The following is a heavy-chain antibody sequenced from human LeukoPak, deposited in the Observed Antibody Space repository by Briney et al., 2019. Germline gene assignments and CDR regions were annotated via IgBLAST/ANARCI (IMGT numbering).Heavy chain of an antibody. J-gene: IGHJ4*02. CDR3: ARTDSSGYPHIDY. Sequence: SETLSLTCTVSGGSISSYYWSWIRQPPGKGLEWIGYIYYSGSTNYNPSLKSRVTISVDTSKNQFSLKLSSVTAADTAVYYCARTDSSGYPHIDYWGQGTLVTVSS. D-gene: IGHD3-22*01. CDR2: IYYSGST. CDR1: GGSISSYY. V-gene: IGHV4-59*12.